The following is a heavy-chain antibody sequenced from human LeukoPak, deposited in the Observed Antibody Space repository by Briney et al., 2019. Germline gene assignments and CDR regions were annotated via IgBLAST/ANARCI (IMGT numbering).Heavy chain of an antibody. V-gene: IGHV4-39*02. CDR1: GGSISSSGSY. J-gene: IGHJ4*02. Sequence: PSETLSLTRTVSGGSISSSGSYWAWIRQPPGKGPEWIGSIYYSGLTYDNPSLKSRVSISVDPSKNHFSLKVSSVTAADTAVYYCASGTFDDYGDYDRGDYFDHWGQGTLVTVSS. CDR2: IYYSGLT. D-gene: IGHD4-17*01. CDR3: ASGTFDDYGDYDRGDYFDH.